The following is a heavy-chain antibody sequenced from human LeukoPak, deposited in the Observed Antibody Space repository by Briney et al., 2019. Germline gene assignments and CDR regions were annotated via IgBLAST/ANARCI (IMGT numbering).Heavy chain of an antibody. CDR2: ISYDGSTK. V-gene: IGHV3-30*18. CDR3: AKWLFSGRYFDY. D-gene: IGHD3-9*01. J-gene: IGHJ4*02. CDR1: GFTFSSYG. Sequence: GGSLRLSCAASGFTFSSYGMHWVRQAPGKGLEWVAVISYDGSTKYYADSVKGRFTISRDNSKNTLYRQMNSLRAEDTAVYYCAKWLFSGRYFDYWGQGTLVTVSS.